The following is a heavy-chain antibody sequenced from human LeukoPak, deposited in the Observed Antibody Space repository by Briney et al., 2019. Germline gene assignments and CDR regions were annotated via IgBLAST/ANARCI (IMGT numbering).Heavy chain of an antibody. Sequence: GGSLRLSCAASGFTVSSNYMSWVRQAPGKGLEWVSVIYSGGSTYYADSVKGRFTISRDNSKNTLYLQMNSLRAEDTAVYYCARARGRGYSYGTIDYWGQGNLVTVSS. CDR3: ARARGRGYSYGTIDY. D-gene: IGHD5-18*01. CDR1: GFTVSSNY. V-gene: IGHV3-66*01. CDR2: IYSGGST. J-gene: IGHJ4*02.